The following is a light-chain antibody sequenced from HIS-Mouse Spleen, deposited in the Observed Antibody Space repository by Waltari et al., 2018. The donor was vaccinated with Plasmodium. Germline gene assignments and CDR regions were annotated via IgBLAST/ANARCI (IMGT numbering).Light chain of an antibody. J-gene: IGLJ2*01. Sequence: SYELTQPPSVSVPPGQTARITCSGDALPKQYAHWYQQKPGQAPVLVIYKDSERPSGIPERFSGSSSGTTVTLTISGVQAEDEADYYCQSADSSGTYRVFGGGTKLTVL. CDR2: KDS. V-gene: IGLV3-25*03. CDR3: QSADSSGTYRV. CDR1: ALPKQY.